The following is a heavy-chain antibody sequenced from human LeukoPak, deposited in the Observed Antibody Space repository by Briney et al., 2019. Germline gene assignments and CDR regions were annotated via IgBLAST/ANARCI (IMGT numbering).Heavy chain of an antibody. V-gene: IGHV3-48*01. CDR1: GFTFSSYS. CDR2: ISSSSSTI. J-gene: IGHJ4*02. Sequence: GGSLRLSCAASGFTFSSYSMNWVRQAPGKGLEWVSYISSSSSTIYYADSVKGRFTISRDNSKNTLYLQMNSLRAEDTAVYYCAKDSTLYASRFDYWGQGTLVTVTS. D-gene: IGHD2-8*01. CDR3: AKDSTLYASRFDY.